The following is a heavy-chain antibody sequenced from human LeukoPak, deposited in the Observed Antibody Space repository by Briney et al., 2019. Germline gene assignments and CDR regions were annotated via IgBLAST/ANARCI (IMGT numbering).Heavy chain of an antibody. CDR3: ARVPYCGGDCYYNWYFDL. Sequence: SETLSLTCTVSGGSISSYYWSWIRQPPGKGLEWIGYIYYSGSTNYNPSLKSRVTISVDTSKNQFSLKLSSVTAADTAVYYCARVPYCGGDCYYNWYFDLWGRGTLVTVSS. CDR2: IYYSGST. D-gene: IGHD2-21*02. V-gene: IGHV4-59*01. CDR1: GGSISSYY. J-gene: IGHJ2*01.